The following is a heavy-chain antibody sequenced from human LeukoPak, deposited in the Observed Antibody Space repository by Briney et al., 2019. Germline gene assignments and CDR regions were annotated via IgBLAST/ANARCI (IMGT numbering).Heavy chain of an antibody. V-gene: IGHV1-2*06. Sequence: EASVKVSCKASGYTFTGYYMRWVRQAPGQGLEWMGRVNPNSGGTNYAQKFQGRVTMTRDTSISTAYMELSRLRSDDTAVYYCARVDNGDYRGDYWGQGTLVTVSS. J-gene: IGHJ4*02. CDR3: ARVDNGDYRGDY. D-gene: IGHD4-17*01. CDR1: GYTFTGYY. CDR2: VNPNSGGT.